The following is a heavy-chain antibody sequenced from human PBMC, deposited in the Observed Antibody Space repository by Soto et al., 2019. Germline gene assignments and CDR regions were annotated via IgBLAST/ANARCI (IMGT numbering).Heavy chain of an antibody. Sequence: PRLSCAASGFTFSSYWMHWVRQAPGKGLVWVSRINSDGSSTSYADSVKGRFTISRDNAKNTLYLQMNSLRAEDTAVYYCARAAAAGTLRILDYWGQGTLVTVSS. V-gene: IGHV3-74*01. J-gene: IGHJ4*02. CDR3: ARAAAAGTLRILDY. CDR1: GFTFSSYW. D-gene: IGHD6-13*01. CDR2: INSDGSST.